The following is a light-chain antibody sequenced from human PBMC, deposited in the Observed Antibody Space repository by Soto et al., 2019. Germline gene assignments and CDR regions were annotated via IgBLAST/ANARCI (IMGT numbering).Light chain of an antibody. Sequence: QSVLTQPPSVSGVPGQRVTISCTGSSSNIGAGYGVHWFQQLPGTAPKLLIFDNSNRPSGVPDRFSGSKSGASASLAITGLQAEDEAHYYCQCYDRSLRALYVFGTGTKLTVL. J-gene: IGLJ1*01. CDR3: QCYDRSLRALYV. CDR1: SSNIGAGYG. CDR2: DNS. V-gene: IGLV1-40*01.